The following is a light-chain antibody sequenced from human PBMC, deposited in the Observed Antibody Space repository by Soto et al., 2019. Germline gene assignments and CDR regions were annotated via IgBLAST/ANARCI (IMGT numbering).Light chain of an antibody. CDR2: EVN. Sequence: QSALTQPASVSGSLGQSITISCTGTSNDVGGYNYVSWYQQHPGKVPKLMIYEVNNRPSGVSNRFSGSKSANTASLTISGLQADDEADYYCSSFTSSSTQVFGGGTKVTVL. CDR3: SSFTSSSTQV. CDR1: SNDVGGYNY. V-gene: IGLV2-14*01. J-gene: IGLJ3*02.